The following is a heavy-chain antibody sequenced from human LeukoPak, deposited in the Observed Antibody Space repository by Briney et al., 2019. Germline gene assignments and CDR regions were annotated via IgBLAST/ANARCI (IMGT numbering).Heavy chain of an antibody. CDR2: INSDGSST. Sequence: PGGSLRLSCAASGFTFSSYWMHWVRHAPGKGLVWVSRINSDGSSTSYADSVKGRFTISRDNAKNTLYLQMNSLRAEDTAVYYCARSSKYSSGWSNYWGQGTLVTVSS. CDR3: ARSSKYSSGWSNY. D-gene: IGHD6-19*01. J-gene: IGHJ4*02. V-gene: IGHV3-74*01. CDR1: GFTFSSYW.